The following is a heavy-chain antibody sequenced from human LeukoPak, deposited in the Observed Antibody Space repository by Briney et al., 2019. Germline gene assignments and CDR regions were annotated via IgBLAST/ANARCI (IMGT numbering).Heavy chain of an antibody. CDR2: ISSSSSYI. V-gene: IGHV3-21*01. Sequence: GGSLRLSCAASGFTFTSYVMNWVRQAPGKGLEWVSSISSSSSYIYYADSVKGRFTISRDNAKNSLYLQMNSLRAEDTAVYYCARGPSWYFDYWGQGTLVTVSS. CDR1: GFTFTSYV. D-gene: IGHD6-13*01. J-gene: IGHJ4*02. CDR3: ARGPSWYFDY.